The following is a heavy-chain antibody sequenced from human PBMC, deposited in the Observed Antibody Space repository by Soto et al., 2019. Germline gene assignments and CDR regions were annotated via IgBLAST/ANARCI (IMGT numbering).Heavy chain of an antibody. V-gene: IGHV1-69*02. CDR3: ARLASGSYDY. D-gene: IGHD1-26*01. CDR1: GGTFSTYI. Sequence: QVQLVQSGAEVKKPGSSVRVSCKASGGTFSTYIISWVQQAPGQGLEWMGRISPMVGIAIYAQKFQGRIAITADKSTSIAYLEVTSLRNEDTAVYYCARLASGSYDYWGQGTLITVSS. J-gene: IGHJ4*02. CDR2: ISPMVGIA.